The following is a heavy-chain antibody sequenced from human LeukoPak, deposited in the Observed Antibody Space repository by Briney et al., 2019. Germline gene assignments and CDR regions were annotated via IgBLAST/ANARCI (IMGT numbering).Heavy chain of an antibody. Sequence: GSLRLSCAASGFTFSSYGMHWVRQAPGKGLEWVAFIRYDGSNKYYADSVKGRFTISRDNSKSTLYLQMNSLRAEDTAVYYCAKEHCSGGSCYFHYFDYWGQGTLVTVSS. CDR1: GFTFSSYG. D-gene: IGHD2-15*01. V-gene: IGHV3-30*02. CDR3: AKEHCSGGSCYFHYFDY. J-gene: IGHJ4*02. CDR2: IRYDGSNK.